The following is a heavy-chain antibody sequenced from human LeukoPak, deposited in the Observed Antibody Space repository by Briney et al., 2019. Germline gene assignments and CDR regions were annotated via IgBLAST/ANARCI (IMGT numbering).Heavy chain of an antibody. V-gene: IGHV3-66*02. CDR2: LYNAGST. J-gene: IGHJ4*02. Sequence: GGSLRLSCVASGFIVSNNYMSWVRQAPGKGLEWVSVLYNAGSTYYAESVKGRFTISRDNSKNTLYLQMNSLRAEDTAVYYCASAAGYYYDSSGYPTEYWGQGTLVTVSS. D-gene: IGHD3-22*01. CDR3: ASAAGYYYDSSGYPTEY. CDR1: GFIVSNNY.